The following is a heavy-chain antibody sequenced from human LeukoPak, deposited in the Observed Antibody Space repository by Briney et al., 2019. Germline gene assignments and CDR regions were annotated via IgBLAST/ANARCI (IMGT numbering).Heavy chain of an antibody. V-gene: IGHV3-53*01. D-gene: IGHD4-23*01. CDR2: IYSGGST. Sequence: PGGSLRLSCAASGFTFSNAWMSWVRQAPGKGLEWVSVIYSGGSTYYADSVKGRFTISRDNSKNTLYLQMNSLRAEDTAVYYCARDRTPFWFDPWGQGTLVTVSS. CDR3: ARDRTPFWFDP. J-gene: IGHJ5*02. CDR1: GFTFSNAW.